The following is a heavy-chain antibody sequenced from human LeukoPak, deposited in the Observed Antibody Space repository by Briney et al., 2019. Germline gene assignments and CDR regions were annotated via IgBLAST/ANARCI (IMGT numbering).Heavy chain of an antibody. CDR1: GFTFSSYA. J-gene: IGHJ4*02. Sequence: PGGSLRLSCAASGFTFSSYAMSWVRQAPGKGLEWVSAISGSGGSTYYADSVKGRFTISRDSAKNSLYLQMNSLRAEDTAVYYCARGAYSGSIFDYWGQGTLVTVSS. CDR2: ISGSGGST. V-gene: IGHV3-23*01. CDR3: ARGAYSGSIFDY. D-gene: IGHD1-26*01.